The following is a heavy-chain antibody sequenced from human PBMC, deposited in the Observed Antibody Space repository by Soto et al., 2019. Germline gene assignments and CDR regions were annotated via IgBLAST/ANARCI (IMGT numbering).Heavy chain of an antibody. CDR2: IYYRGST. Sequence: QVQLQESGPGLVKPSQTLSLTCTVSGGSISSDGYYWSWIRQHPGKGLEWIGYIYYRGSTYYNPSLKSRVTISVDTSKKQLSLKLSSVSAADTAVYSCALVCGGDCHHGVDVWGQGTTVTVSS. J-gene: IGHJ6*02. V-gene: IGHV4-31*03. D-gene: IGHD2-21*02. CDR1: GGSISSDGYY. CDR3: ALVCGGDCHHGVDV.